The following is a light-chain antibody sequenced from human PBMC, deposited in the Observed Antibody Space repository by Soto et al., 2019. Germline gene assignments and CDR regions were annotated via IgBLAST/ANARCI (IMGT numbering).Light chain of an antibody. CDR3: QRGSNFT. CDR2: DAS. Sequence: EIVLTQSPATLSLSPGERATLSCRASQSVSSYLAWYQQKPGQAPRLLIYDASNRATGIPARFSGSGSGTDFTLTISSLEREDFAVYYCQRGSNFTFGQGTRLEIK. J-gene: IGKJ5*01. CDR1: QSVSSY. V-gene: IGKV3-11*01.